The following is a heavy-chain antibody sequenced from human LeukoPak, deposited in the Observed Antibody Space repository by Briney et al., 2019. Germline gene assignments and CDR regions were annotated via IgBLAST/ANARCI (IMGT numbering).Heavy chain of an antibody. Sequence: ASVKVSCKASGGTFSSYAISWVRQAPGQGLEWMGIINPSGGSTSYAQKFQGRVTMTRDMSTSTVYMELSSLRSEDTAVYYCARAAAAAGIGYWGQGTLVTVSS. J-gene: IGHJ4*02. D-gene: IGHD6-13*01. V-gene: IGHV1-46*01. CDR1: GGTFSSYA. CDR2: INPSGGST. CDR3: ARAAAAAGIGY.